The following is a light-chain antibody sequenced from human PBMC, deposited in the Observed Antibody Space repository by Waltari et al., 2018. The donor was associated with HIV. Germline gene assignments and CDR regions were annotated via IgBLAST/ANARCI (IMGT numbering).Light chain of an antibody. CDR1: TSNIGSKA. J-gene: IGLJ1*01. V-gene: IGLV1-44*01. CDR3: AAWDDSLNGFV. Sequence: QSILTQPPSASGTPGQRVTISCSGSTSNIGSKAVNWYQHLPGAAPKLLMYSNNKRPSGVPDRFSGSKSGTSASLAISGLQSEDEADYYCAAWDDSLNGFVFGTGTKVTVL. CDR2: SNN.